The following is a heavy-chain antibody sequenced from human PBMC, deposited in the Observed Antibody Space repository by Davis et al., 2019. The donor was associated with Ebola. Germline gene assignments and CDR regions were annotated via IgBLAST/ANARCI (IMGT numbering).Heavy chain of an antibody. V-gene: IGHV4-34*01. Sequence: PGGSLRLSCVVYGGSFSGYYRSWIRQLPGRGLEWIGEIDHSGSTNYNPSLKSRVTISGDTSNQFSLKMTSVTAADTAVYYCARGQARLGSYYVGAFDIWAQGTVVTVSS. CDR2: IDHSGST. CDR3: ARGQARLGSYYVGAFDI. CDR1: GGSFSGYY. D-gene: IGHD1-26*01. J-gene: IGHJ3*02.